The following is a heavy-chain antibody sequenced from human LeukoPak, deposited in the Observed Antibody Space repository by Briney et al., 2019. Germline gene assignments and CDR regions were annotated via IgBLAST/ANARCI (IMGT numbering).Heavy chain of an antibody. V-gene: IGHV4-30-4*01. CDR1: GGSISSGDDY. D-gene: IGHD3-10*01. CDR2: IYYSGST. CDR3: ARVRGYGSGSYYFDP. J-gene: IGHJ5*02. Sequence: SETLSLTCTVSGGSISSGDDYWSWIRQPPGKGLEWVGYIYYSGSTNYNPSLKSRVTISVDTSKDQFSLKLSSVTAADTAVYYCARVRGYGSGSYYFDPWSQGTLVTVSS.